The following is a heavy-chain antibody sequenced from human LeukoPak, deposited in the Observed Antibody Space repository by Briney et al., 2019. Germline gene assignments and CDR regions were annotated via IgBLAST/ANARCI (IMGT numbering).Heavy chain of an antibody. CDR3: ARKAGIQLWLMDV. J-gene: IGHJ6*04. D-gene: IGHD5-18*01. CDR1: GFTFSSYA. CDR2: ISGSGSST. Sequence: SGGSLRLSCAASGFTFSSYAMSWVRQAPGKGLEWVSAISGSGSSTYYADSVKGRSTISRDNSKNTLYLQMNSLRAEDTAVYYCARKAGIQLWLMDVWGKGTTVTVSS. V-gene: IGHV3-23*01.